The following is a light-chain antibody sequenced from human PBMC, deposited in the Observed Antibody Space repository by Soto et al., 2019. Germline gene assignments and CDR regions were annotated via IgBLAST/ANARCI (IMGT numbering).Light chain of an antibody. CDR2: DAP. Sequence: ETVLTQSPGTLSLSPGEIASLSCRASQSISGRYLAWYQQKPGQAPRLLIYDAPSRVTGITDRFSGSGSGTDFILTISRLEPEDFAVYYCQQYGCSPLTFGGGTKVEIK. V-gene: IGKV3-20*01. J-gene: IGKJ4*01. CDR1: QSISGRY. CDR3: QQYGCSPLT.